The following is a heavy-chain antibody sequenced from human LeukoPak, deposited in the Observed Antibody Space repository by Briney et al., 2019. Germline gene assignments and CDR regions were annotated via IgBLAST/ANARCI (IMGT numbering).Heavy chain of an antibody. V-gene: IGHV3-48*02. CDR1: GFTFSGYS. D-gene: IGHD6-13*01. CDR3: AVLPGTDFDY. Sequence: GGSLRLSCAASGFTFSGYSMNWVRQAQGKGLEWVSYISSSGSTIYYADSVKGRFTISRDNAKNSLYLQMNSLRDEDTAVYYCAVLPGTDFDYWGQGTLVTVSS. J-gene: IGHJ4*02. CDR2: ISSSGSTI.